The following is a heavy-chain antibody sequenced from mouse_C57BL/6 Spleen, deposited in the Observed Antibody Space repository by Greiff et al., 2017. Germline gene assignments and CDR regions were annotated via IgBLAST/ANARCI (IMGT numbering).Heavy chain of an antibody. CDR1: GYTFTSYG. CDR2: IYPRSGNT. V-gene: IGHV1-81*01. CDR3: ARSYYGSSYAMDY. J-gene: IGHJ4*01. D-gene: IGHD1-1*01. Sequence: QVQLQESGAELARPGASVKLSCKASGYTFTSYGISWVKQRTGQGLEWIGEIYPRSGNTYYNEKFKGKATLTADKSSSTAYMELRSLTSEDSAVYYCARSYYGSSYAMDYWGQGTSVTVSA.